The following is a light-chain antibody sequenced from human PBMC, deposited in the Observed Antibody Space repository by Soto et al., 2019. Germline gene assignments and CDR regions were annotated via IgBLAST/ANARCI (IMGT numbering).Light chain of an antibody. CDR1: SSDVGSYNL. CDR2: EGT. J-gene: IGLJ3*02. CDR3: CSYAGSSTWM. V-gene: IGLV2-23*01. Sequence: QSALTQPASVSGSPGQSITISCTGTSSDVGSYNLVSWYQQHPDKGPKLMIYEGTKRSPGVSNRFSGSKTGNTASLTISGLQAEDEAVYYCCSYAGSSTWMFGGGTKVTVL.